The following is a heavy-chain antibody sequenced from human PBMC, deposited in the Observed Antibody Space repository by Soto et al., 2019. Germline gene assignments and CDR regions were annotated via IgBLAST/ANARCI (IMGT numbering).Heavy chain of an antibody. CDR1: GFPFSSYA. D-gene: IGHD1-26*01. V-gene: IGHV3-23*01. Sequence: GGSLRLSCAASGFPFSSYAMTWVRQTPGKGLEWVSGISGSGGITYYADSVKGRFAISRDDSKQTAYLEMKSLRAEDTAVYYCGRDPYSGARYYLDLWGQGTQVTVSS. CDR2: ISGSGGIT. J-gene: IGHJ4*02. CDR3: GRDPYSGARYYLDL.